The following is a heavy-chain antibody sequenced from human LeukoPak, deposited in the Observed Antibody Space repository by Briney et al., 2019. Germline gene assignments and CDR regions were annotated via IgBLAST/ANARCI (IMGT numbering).Heavy chain of an antibody. Sequence: SETLSLTCTVSGGSISSGGYYWSWIRQHPGKGLEWIGYIYYSGSTYYNPSLKSRVTISVDTSKNQSSLKLSSVTAADTAVYYCARDRYTVVSWYFDLWGRGTLVTVSS. CDR2: IYYSGST. CDR3: ARDRYTVVSWYFDL. D-gene: IGHD4-23*01. V-gene: IGHV4-31*03. J-gene: IGHJ2*01. CDR1: GGSISSGGYY.